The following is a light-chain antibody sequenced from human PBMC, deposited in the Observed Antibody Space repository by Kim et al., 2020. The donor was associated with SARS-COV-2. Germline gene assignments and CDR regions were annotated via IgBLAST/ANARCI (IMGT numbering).Light chain of an antibody. Sequence: VALGQTVRITCQGDSLRSYHASWYQQKPGQAPVLVIYGKNNRPSGIPDRFSGSSSGNTASLTITGAQAEDEADYYCNSRDSSGPRVFGGGTQLTVL. V-gene: IGLV3-19*01. CDR3: NSRDSSGPRV. CDR1: SLRSYH. CDR2: GKN. J-gene: IGLJ3*02.